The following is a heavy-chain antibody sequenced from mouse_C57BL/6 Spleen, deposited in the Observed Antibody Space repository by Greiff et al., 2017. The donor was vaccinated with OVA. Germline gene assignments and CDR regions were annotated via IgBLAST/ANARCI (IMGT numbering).Heavy chain of an antibody. Sequence: QVQLQQPGAELVKPGASVKMSCKASGYTFTSYWITWVKQRPGQALEWIGDIYPGSGSTNYNEKFKSKATLTVDTSSSTAYMQLSSLTSEDSAVYYCVKGGYGSSPWFAYWGQGTLVTVSA. CDR1: GYTFTSYW. D-gene: IGHD1-1*01. CDR2: IYPGSGST. V-gene: IGHV1-55*01. J-gene: IGHJ3*01. CDR3: VKGGYGSSPWFAY.